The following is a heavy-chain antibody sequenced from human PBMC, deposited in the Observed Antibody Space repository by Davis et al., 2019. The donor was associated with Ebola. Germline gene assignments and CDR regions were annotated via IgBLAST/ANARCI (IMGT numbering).Heavy chain of an antibody. CDR3: ARLATTFYYYYGLDV. Sequence: MPSETLSLTCTVSGGSISSSSYYWGWIRQPPGKGLEWIGSIYYSGSTYYNPSLKSRVTISVDTSKNQFSLNLNSVTAADTAVYYCARLATTFYYYYGLDVWGQGTTVTVSS. CDR2: IYYSGST. D-gene: IGHD1-1*01. J-gene: IGHJ6*02. CDR1: GGSISSSSYY. V-gene: IGHV4-39*01.